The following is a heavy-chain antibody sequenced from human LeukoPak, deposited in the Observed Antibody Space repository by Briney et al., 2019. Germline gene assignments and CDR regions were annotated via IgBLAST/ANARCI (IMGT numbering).Heavy chain of an antibody. D-gene: IGHD3-10*02. CDR1: GFSFSDYY. CDR3: ARPYVEVEPNLFDY. V-gene: IGHV3-11*01. CDR2: ISSSGSTI. J-gene: IGHJ4*02. Sequence: GGSLRLSCAASGFSFSDYYMSWIRQAPGKGLEWVSYISSSGSTIYYADSVKGRFTISRDNAKNSLYLQMNNLRADDTAVYYCARPYVEVEPNLFDYWGQGTLVTVSS.